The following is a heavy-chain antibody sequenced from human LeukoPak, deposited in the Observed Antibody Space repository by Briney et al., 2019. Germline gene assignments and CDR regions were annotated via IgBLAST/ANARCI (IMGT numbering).Heavy chain of an antibody. D-gene: IGHD6-13*01. CDR2: INPNSGGT. V-gene: IGHV1-2*02. CDR3: ARAPRRGSSNPPGANAFDI. CDR1: GYTFTGYY. J-gene: IGHJ3*02. Sequence: AASVKVSCKASGYTFTGYYMHWVRQAPGQGLEWMGWINPNSGGTNYAQKFQGRVTMTRDTSISTAYMELSRLRSDDTAVYYCARAPRRGSSNPPGANAFDIWGQGTMVTVSS.